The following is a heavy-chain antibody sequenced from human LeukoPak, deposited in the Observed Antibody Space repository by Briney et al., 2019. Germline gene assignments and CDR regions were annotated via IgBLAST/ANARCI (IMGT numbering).Heavy chain of an antibody. J-gene: IGHJ4*02. D-gene: IGHD6-19*01. Sequence: SETLSLTCTVSGGSISTYYWTWIRQPPGKGLEWIGYIYYTGSTYYNPSLKSRVTISVDTSKNQFSLKLSSVTAADTAVYYCARHTTEIAVAGTFDYWGQGTLVTVSS. CDR3: ARHTTEIAVAGTFDY. V-gene: IGHV4-59*08. CDR2: IYYTGST. CDR1: GGSISTYY.